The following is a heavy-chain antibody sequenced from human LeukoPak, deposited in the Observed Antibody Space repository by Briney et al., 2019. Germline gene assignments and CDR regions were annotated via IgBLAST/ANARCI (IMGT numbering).Heavy chain of an antibody. D-gene: IGHD4-17*01. CDR3: ARDRDDYECY. Sequence: PGGSLRLSCAASGFIFSSYGWHWVCQAPGKGLEWVAVIWYDGSNKYYADSVKGRFTISRDNSKNTLYLQMNSLRAEDTAVYYCARDRDDYECYWGQGTLFTVSS. J-gene: IGHJ4*02. CDR2: IWYDGSNK. V-gene: IGHV3-33*01. CDR1: GFIFSSYG.